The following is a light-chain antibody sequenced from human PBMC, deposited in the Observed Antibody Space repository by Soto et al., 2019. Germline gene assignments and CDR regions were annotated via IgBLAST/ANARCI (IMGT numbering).Light chain of an antibody. V-gene: IGLV2-14*01. J-gene: IGLJ1*01. CDR1: SSDDGGYNY. Sequence: QSALTQPASVSGSPGQSITISCTGTSSDDGGYNYVSWYQQHPGKAPKLMIYEVSNRPSGVSNRFSGSKSGNTASLTISGLQAEDEADYYCNSYTSSSTRVFGTVTKLTVL. CDR2: EVS. CDR3: NSYTSSSTRV.